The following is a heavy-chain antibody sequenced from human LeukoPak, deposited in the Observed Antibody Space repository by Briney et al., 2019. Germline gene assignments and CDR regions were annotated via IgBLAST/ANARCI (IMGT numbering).Heavy chain of an antibody. CDR3: ARVRYVGATTP. Sequence: GGSLRLSCAASGFTFSSYSMNWVRQAPGKGLEWVSSISSSSSYIYYADSVKGRFTISRDNAKNSLYLQMNSQRAEDTAVYYCARVRYVGATTPWGQGTLVTVSS. CDR1: GFTFSSYS. V-gene: IGHV3-21*01. D-gene: IGHD1-26*01. J-gene: IGHJ5*02. CDR2: ISSSSSYI.